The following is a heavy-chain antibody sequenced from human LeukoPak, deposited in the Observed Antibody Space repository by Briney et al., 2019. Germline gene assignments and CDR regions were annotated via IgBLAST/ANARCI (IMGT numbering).Heavy chain of an antibody. CDR1: GGTFSSYA. D-gene: IGHD3-9*01. J-gene: IGHJ3*02. V-gene: IGHV1-69*04. Sequence: SVKVSCKASGGTFSSYAISWVRQAPGQGLEWMGRIIPILGIANYAQKFQGRVTVTADKSTSTAYMELSSLRSEDTAVYYCARASVNVLRYFDWLLHPRDAFDIWGQGTMVTVSS. CDR2: IIPILGIA. CDR3: ARASVNVLRYFDWLLHPRDAFDI.